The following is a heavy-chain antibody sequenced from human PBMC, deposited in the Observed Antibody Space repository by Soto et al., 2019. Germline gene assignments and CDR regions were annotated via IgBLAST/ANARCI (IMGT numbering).Heavy chain of an antibody. J-gene: IGHJ6*03. D-gene: IGHD3-3*01. Sequence: ASVMVSCRASGYTFTSCAIHWVRQAPGQRLEWMGWINAGNGNTKYSQKFQGRVTITRDTSASTAYMELSSLRSEDTAVYYCARVPDFRRGYGSYYMDVRGKGTTVTVSS. CDR2: INAGNGNT. V-gene: IGHV1-3*01. CDR3: ARVPDFRRGYGSYYMDV. CDR1: GYTFTSCA.